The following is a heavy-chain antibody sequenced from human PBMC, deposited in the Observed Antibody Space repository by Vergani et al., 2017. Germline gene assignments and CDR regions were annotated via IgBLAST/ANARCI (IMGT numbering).Heavy chain of an antibody. D-gene: IGHD1-1*01. CDR3: AKNPGISTTRNYYAMDV. CDR1: GFKFSDHY. J-gene: IGHJ6*02. CDR2: ISPGASTV. Sequence: LEESGGGSVKPGGSLRLFCAASGFKFSDHYMSWIRQAPGKGLEWVSHISPGASTVSYTDSVTGGFTVSRDNDNNSLTLDMTTLRVEDTAVYYCAKNPGISTTRNYYAMDVWGQGTTVTVSS. V-gene: IGHV3-11*04.